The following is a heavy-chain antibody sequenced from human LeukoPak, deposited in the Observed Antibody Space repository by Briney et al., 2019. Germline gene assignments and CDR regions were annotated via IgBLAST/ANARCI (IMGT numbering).Heavy chain of an antibody. V-gene: IGHV1-2*02. J-gene: IGHJ4*02. D-gene: IGHD3-9*01. Sequence: ASVKVSCKASGYTFTGYYMHWVRQAPGQGLEWMGWINPNSGGTNYAQKFQGRVTMTRDTSISTAYMELSRLRSDDTAVYYCARDEGYFDWLPVPDYWGQGTLVTVSS. CDR2: INPNSGGT. CDR3: ARDEGYFDWLPVPDY. CDR1: GYTFTGYY.